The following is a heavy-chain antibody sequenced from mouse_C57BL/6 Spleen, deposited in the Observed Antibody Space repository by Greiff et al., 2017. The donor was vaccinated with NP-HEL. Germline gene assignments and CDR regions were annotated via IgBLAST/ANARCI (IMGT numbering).Heavy chain of an antibody. CDR3: ARDNYGSSYDAG. CDR2: IDPSDSYN. D-gene: IGHD1-1*01. J-gene: IGHJ3*01. Sequence: QVHVKQPGAELVKPGASVKLSCTASGYTFTSYWMQWVHQRPGQGLEWIGAIDPSDSYNNYPQTFKGKATLTVDTSSSTAYMQLRSRTSEDAAVYDCARDNYGSSYDAGWGQGTLVTVSA. CDR1: GYTFTSYW. V-gene: IGHV1-50*01.